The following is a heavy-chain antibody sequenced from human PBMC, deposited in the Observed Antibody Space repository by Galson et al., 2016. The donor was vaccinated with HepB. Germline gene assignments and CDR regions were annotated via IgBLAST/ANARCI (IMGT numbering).Heavy chain of an antibody. CDR2: ISGYNGNA. CDR3: AGDTNGLNDFWTGRHMDI. CDR1: GYTLTSYG. J-gene: IGHJ6*03. D-gene: IGHD3/OR15-3a*01. V-gene: IGHV1-18*04. Sequence: SVKVSCKASGYTLTSYGISWVRQAPGQGLEWMGWISGYNGNANYAQKFRGRVTMPRDTSTSTAYMELRSLRSDDTAVYYCAGDTNGLNDFWTGRHMDIWGKGTTVTVSS.